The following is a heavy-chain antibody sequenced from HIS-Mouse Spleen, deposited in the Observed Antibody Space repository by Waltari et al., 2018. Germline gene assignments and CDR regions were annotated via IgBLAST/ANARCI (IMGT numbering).Heavy chain of an antibody. CDR3: ARGPGTGYFDY. CDR1: GFTVSSNY. J-gene: IGHJ4*02. CDR2: IYSGGRT. D-gene: IGHD1-1*01. Sequence: EVQLVETGGGLIQPGGSLRLSCAASGFTVSSNYMSWVRQAPGKGLGCVSVIYSGGRTYYADSVKGRFTISRDNSKNTLYLQMNSLRAEDTAVYYCARGPGTGYFDYWGQGTLVTVSS. V-gene: IGHV3-53*02.